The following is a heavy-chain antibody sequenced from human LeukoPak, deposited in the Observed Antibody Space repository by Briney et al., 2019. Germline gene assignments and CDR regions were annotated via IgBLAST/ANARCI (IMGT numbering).Heavy chain of an antibody. CDR3: AKTAQSSSWYQGDAFDI. J-gene: IGHJ3*02. D-gene: IGHD6-13*01. V-gene: IGHV3-23*01. CDR1: GFTFSRYG. CDR2: IRGSGGST. Sequence: GGTLRLSCEASGFTFSRYGMSWVRQAPGKGLEWVSAIRGSGGSTYYADSVKGRFTISRDNSKNTLYLQMNSLRAEDTAVYYCAKTAQSSSWYQGDAFDIWGQGTMVTVSS.